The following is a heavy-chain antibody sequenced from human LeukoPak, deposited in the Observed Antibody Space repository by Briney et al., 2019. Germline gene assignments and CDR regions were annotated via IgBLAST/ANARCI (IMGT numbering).Heavy chain of an antibody. D-gene: IGHD1-26*01. Sequence: SETLSLTCTVSGXYISSSTYHWGCIRQPPGKGLEWIASIYYSGSTNYSPSLKSRVTISVDTSQNEFSLKLSSVTAAHTAMYYCARQSTIVGAATNYFDYWGQGTLVTLSS. J-gene: IGHJ4*02. V-gene: IGHV4-39*01. CDR2: IYYSGST. CDR3: ARQSTIVGAATNYFDY. CDR1: GXYISSSTYH.